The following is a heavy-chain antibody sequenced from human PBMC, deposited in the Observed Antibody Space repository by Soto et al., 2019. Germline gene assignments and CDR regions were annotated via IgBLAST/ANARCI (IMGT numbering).Heavy chain of an antibody. CDR1: GGTFSSYA. V-gene: IGHV1-69*13. Sequence: ASVKVSCKASGGTFSSYAISWVRQAPGQGLEWMGGIIPIFGTANYAQKFQGRVTITADESTSTAYMELSSFRSEDTAVYYCARDGSDSSGYYCIAPPTSWGQGTLVTVS. CDR2: IIPIFGTA. CDR3: ARDGSDSSGYYCIAPPTS. D-gene: IGHD3-22*01. J-gene: IGHJ4*02.